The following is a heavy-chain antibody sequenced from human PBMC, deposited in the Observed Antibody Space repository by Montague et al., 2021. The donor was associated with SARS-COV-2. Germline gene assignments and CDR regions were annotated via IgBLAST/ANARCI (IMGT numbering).Heavy chain of an antibody. CDR1: GLSFKDYA. CDR3: CKDLKAGRTMSYVLDS. D-gene: IGHD2-2*01. J-gene: IGHJ4*02. Sequence: SLRLSCAASGLSFKDYAMHWVRQVPGRGLEWVSGINRNGSSADYADSVKDRFTISRDNAENSLNLQMKNLRVDDTALYYCCKDLKAGRTMSYVLDSWGQGTLVTVSS. V-gene: IGHV3-9*01. CDR2: INRNGSSA.